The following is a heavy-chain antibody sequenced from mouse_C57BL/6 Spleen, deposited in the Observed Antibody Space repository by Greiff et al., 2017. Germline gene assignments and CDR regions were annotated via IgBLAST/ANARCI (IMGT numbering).Heavy chain of an antibody. CDR2: IDPSDSET. V-gene: IGHV1-52*01. CDR1: GYTFTSYW. J-gene: IGHJ2*01. D-gene: IGHD4-1*01. Sequence: QVQLQQPGAELVRPGSSVKLSCKASGYTFTSYWMHWVKQRPIQGLEWIGNIDPSDSETHYNQKFKDKATLTVDKSSSTAYMQLSSLTSEDSAVYYCARGTLTGYYFDDWGQGTTLTVSS. CDR3: ARGTLTGYYFDD.